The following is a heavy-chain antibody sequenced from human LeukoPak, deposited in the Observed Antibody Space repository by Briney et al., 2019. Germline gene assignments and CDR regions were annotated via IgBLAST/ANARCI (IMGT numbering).Heavy chain of an antibody. CDR2: INPNSGST. Sequence: ASVKVSCKASGYTFTNYHLHWVRQAPGQGLEWMGIINPNSGSTRYTQEFQGRVTMTRDTSTSTVYMELSSLRSEDTAVYYCARDFGGKWSIDYWGQGTLVTVSS. CDR1: GYTFTNYH. CDR3: ARDFGGKWSIDY. V-gene: IGHV1-46*01. J-gene: IGHJ4*02. D-gene: IGHD3-16*01.